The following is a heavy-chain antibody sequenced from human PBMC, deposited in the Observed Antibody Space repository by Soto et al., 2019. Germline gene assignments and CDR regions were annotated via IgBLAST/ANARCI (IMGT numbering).Heavy chain of an antibody. J-gene: IGHJ6*02. CDR2: ISGSGRNT. Sequence: EVQMLESGGGLVHPGGSLRLSCAASGFTFSNYAMNWVRQATGKGLEWVSSISGSGRNTYYADSVKVRLTIARDSSKNTMYLQMNSLRVEDTCVYYCAKDLTGSVSFTSDYHYGMDVWGQGTTVTVSS. V-gene: IGHV3-23*01. CDR1: GFTFSNYA. D-gene: IGHD3-9*01. CDR3: AKDLTGSVSFTSDYHYGMDV.